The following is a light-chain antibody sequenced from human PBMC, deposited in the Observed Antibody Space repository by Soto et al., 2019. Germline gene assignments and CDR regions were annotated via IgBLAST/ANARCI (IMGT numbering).Light chain of an antibody. CDR1: SSDVGSYNL. Sequence: QSALTQPASVSGSPGQSITISCTGTSSDVGSYNLVSWYQQHPGKAPKFLIYEVTKRPSGVSNRFSGSKSGKTASLTISELQTEDEADYYCCSFAGGSWVFGGGTKLTVL. CDR3: CSFAGGSWV. J-gene: IGLJ3*02. CDR2: EVT. V-gene: IGLV2-23*02.